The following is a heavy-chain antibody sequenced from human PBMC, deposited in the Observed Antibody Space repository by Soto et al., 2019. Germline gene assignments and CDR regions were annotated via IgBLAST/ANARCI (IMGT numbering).Heavy chain of an antibody. J-gene: IGHJ5*02. Sequence: SETLSLTCTVSGGSISSSSYYWGWIRQPPGKGLEWIGSIYYSGSTYYNPSLKSRVTISVDTSKNQFSLKLSSVTAADTAVYYCARQRGRITGTTGQTRNNWFDPWGQGTLVTVSS. CDR2: IYYSGST. CDR1: GGSISSSSYY. V-gene: IGHV4-39*01. D-gene: IGHD1-7*01. CDR3: ARQRGRITGTTGQTRNNWFDP.